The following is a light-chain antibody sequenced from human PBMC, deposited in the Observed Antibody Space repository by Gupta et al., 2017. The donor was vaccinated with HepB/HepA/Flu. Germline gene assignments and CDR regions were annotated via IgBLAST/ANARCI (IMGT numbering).Light chain of an antibody. CDR3: QQYNNWPLT. CDR2: GAS. V-gene: IGKV3-15*01. CDR1: QSVSRD. Sequence: EIVMTQSPATLSVSPGERATLSCRASQSVSRDLDWLQQKPGQTPRLLIYGASTRATGIPARFSGSGSGTEFTLTISRLQSEDFAFYYCQQYNNWPLTFGQGTKVEIK. J-gene: IGKJ1*01.